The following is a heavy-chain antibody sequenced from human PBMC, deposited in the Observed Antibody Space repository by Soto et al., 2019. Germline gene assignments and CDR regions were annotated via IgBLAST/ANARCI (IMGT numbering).Heavy chain of an antibody. J-gene: IGHJ6*02. V-gene: IGHV1-18*01. CDR3: AKVGQYSSSWYHGMDV. Sequence: GASVKVSCKASGYTFTSYGISWVRQAPGQGLEWMGWISAYNGNTNYAQKLQGRVTMTTDTSTSTAYMELNSLRAEDTAVYYCAKVGQYSSSWYHGMDVWGQGTTVTVSS. CDR1: GYTFTSYG. CDR2: ISAYNGNT. D-gene: IGHD6-13*01.